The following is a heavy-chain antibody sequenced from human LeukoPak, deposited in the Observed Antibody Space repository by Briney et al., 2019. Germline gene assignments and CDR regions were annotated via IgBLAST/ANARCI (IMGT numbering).Heavy chain of an antibody. J-gene: IGHJ4*02. CDR2: INPNSGGT. V-gene: IGHV1-2*04. CDR1: GYTFTGYY. CDR3: VKDRSIAAPNNDFFDS. D-gene: IGHD6-6*01. Sequence: ASVKVSCKASGYTFTGYYMHWVRQAPGQGLEWMGWINPNSGGTNYAQKFQGWVTMTRDTSISTAYMELSRLRSDDTAVYYCVKDRSIAAPNNDFFDSWGQGALVTVSS.